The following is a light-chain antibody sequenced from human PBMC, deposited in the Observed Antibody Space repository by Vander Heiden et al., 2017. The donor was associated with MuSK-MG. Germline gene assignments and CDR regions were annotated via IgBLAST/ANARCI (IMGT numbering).Light chain of an antibody. CDR2: NND. CDR3: AAWDDSMNGQVL. Sequence: QSVLTQPPSASGTPGPRATISCSGSSSNIGRSTVNWYQQFPGAAPKLIIYNNDQRPSGIPDRFSGSKSDTSASLAISGLQSEDEAYYYCAAWDDSMNGQVLFGGGTKLTVL. CDR1: SSNIGRST. V-gene: IGLV1-44*01. J-gene: IGLJ2*01.